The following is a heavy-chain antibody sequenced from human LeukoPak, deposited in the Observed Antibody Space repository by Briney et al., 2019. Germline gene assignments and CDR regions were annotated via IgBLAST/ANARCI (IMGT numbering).Heavy chain of an antibody. D-gene: IGHD4-17*01. CDR1: GGSLSNYY. CDR3: ARGDYVPSPPYYYYGMDV. CDR2: IYYSGST. V-gene: IGHV4-59*01. Sequence: SETLSLTCTVSGGSLSNYYWNWIRQPPGKGLEWIGYIYYSGSTNYNPSLKSRVTISVDTSKNRFSLKLSSVTAADTAVYYCARGDYVPSPPYYYYGMDVWGQGTTVTVSS. J-gene: IGHJ6*02.